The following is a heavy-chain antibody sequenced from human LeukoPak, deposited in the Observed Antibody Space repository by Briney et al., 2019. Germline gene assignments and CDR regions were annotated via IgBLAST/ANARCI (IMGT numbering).Heavy chain of an antibody. J-gene: IGHJ4*02. V-gene: IGHV3-48*03. CDR1: GFIFSSYE. D-gene: IGHD2-15*01. CDR2: IGGSGATI. Sequence: PGGSLRLSCAASGFIFSSYEMNWVRQLPGKGLEWVSYIGGSGATIHYADSVKSRFTVSRDNAKNSLSLQMNSLRAEDTAVYYCVRDMGYCSGGSCYGRRYFDYWGQGTLVTVSS. CDR3: VRDMGYCSGGSCYGRRYFDY.